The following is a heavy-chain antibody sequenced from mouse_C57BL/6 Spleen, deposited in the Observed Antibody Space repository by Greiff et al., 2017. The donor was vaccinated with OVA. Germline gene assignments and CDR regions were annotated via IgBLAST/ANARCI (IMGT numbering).Heavy chain of an antibody. J-gene: IGHJ1*03. V-gene: IGHV1-15*01. CDR1: GYTFTDYE. CDR2: IDPETGGT. D-gene: IGHD1-1*01. Sequence: QVQLQQSGAELVRPGASVTLSCKASGYTFTDYEMHWVKQTPVHGLEWIGAIDPETGGTAYNQKFQGKAILTADKSSSTAYMELRSLTSEDSAVYYCTGGSSDVWYFEVWGTGTTVTVSS. CDR3: TGGSSDVWYFEV.